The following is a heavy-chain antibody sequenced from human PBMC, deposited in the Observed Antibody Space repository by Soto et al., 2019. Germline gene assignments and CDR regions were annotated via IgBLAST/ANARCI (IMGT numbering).Heavy chain of an antibody. CDR3: ARGRGYSQRTVTTYNWFDP. V-gene: IGHV4-34*01. CDR2: INHRGIT. J-gene: IGHJ5*02. Sequence: QLQQWGAGLLKPSETLSLTCAVNAESFSGYYWSWIRQPPGKGLEWLGEINHRGITNYNPSLKSRVTISVDTSKNRFSLKLSSVTAADTAVYYCARGRGYSQRTVTTYNWFDPWGQGTLVTVSS. CDR1: AESFSGYY. D-gene: IGHD2-15*01.